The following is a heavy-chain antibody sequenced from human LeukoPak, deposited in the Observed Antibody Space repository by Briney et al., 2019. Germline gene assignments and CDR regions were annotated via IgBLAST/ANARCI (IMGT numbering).Heavy chain of an antibody. J-gene: IGHJ4*02. CDR1: GSSFTSYW. CDR2: IDPSDSYT. D-gene: IGHD6-19*01. Sequence: GEPLKISGKGSGSSFTSYWISWVRQMPGKGLEWMGGIDPSDSYTSNSPSFQGHVTISADKSISTAYLQWSSLKASDTAMYYCARHWAGFSSGSQGTDYWGQGTLVTVSS. CDR3: ARHWAGFSSGSQGTDY. V-gene: IGHV5-10-1*01.